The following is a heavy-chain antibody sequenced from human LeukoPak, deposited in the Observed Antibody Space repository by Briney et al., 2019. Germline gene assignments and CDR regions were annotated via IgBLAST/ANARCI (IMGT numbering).Heavy chain of an antibody. CDR1: GGTFSSYA. V-gene: IGHV1-69*05. CDR2: IIPIFGTA. Sequence: ASVKVSCKASGGTFSSYAISWVRQAPGQGLEWMGGIIPIFGTANYAQKFQGRVTITTDESTGTAYMELSSLRSEDTAVYYCARDRGSGRYLYYFDYWGQGTLVTVSS. D-gene: IGHD1-26*01. J-gene: IGHJ4*02. CDR3: ARDRGSGRYLYYFDY.